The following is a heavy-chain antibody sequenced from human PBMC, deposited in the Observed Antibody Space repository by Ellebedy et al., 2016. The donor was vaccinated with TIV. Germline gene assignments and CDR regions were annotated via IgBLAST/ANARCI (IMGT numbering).Heavy chain of an antibody. CDR1: GRSISSGGYY. Sequence: MPSETLSLTCTVSGRSISSGGYYWSWIRQHPGKGMEWIGYIHYSASTYYNPSLKSLVTISVDTSKNQFSLKLSSVTAADTAVYYCARAPRGSGSYSWFDPWGQGTLVTVSS. CDR3: ARAPRGSGSYSWFDP. D-gene: IGHD3-10*01. J-gene: IGHJ5*02. V-gene: IGHV4-31*01. CDR2: IHYSAST.